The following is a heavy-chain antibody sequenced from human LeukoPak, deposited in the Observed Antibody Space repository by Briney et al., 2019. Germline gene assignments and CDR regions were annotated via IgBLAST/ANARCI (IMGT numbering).Heavy chain of an antibody. Sequence: GGSLRLSCVASGFTFSSYAVSWVRQAPGKGLEWVSAISGSGGSTYYADSVKGRFTISRDNSKNTLYLQMNSLRAEDTAVYYCAKDWYYDFWSGYSYFDYWGQGTLVTVSS. CDR2: ISGSGGST. J-gene: IGHJ4*02. D-gene: IGHD3-3*01. CDR3: AKDWYYDFWSGYSYFDY. CDR1: GFTFSSYA. V-gene: IGHV3-23*01.